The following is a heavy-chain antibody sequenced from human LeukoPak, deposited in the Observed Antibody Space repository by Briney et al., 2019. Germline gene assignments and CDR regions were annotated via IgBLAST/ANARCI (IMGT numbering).Heavy chain of an antibody. CDR3: ARDRLIYNWNYVGFDP. Sequence: AGGPLRLSCAASGFTFSDYYMSWIRQAPGKGLEWVSYISSSGSTIYYADSVKGRFTISRDNAKNSLYLQMNSLRAEDTAVYYRARDRLIYNWNYVGFDPWGQGTLVTVSS. CDR1: GFTFSDYY. CDR2: ISSSGSTI. V-gene: IGHV3-11*04. J-gene: IGHJ5*02. D-gene: IGHD1-7*01.